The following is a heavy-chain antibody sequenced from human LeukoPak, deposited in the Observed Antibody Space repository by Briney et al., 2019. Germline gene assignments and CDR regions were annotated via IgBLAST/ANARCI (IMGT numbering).Heavy chain of an antibody. J-gene: IGHJ4*02. Sequence: GGSLRLSCAASGFTFSSYAMHWVRQAPGKGLEWVAVISYDGSNKYYADSVKGRFTISSDNSKNTLYLQMNSLRAEDTAVYYCARAYYDILTGYYDYWGQGTLVTVSS. D-gene: IGHD3-9*01. V-gene: IGHV3-30-3*01. CDR2: ISYDGSNK. CDR1: GFTFSSYA. CDR3: ARAYYDILTGYYDY.